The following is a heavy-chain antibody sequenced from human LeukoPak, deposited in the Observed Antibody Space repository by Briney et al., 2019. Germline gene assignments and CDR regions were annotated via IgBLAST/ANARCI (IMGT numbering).Heavy chain of an antibody. CDR3: AKVLFSFRSLEWFLKGYFDY. D-gene: IGHD3-3*01. J-gene: IGHJ4*02. CDR2: IRYDGSNR. CDR1: GFTFSSYG. V-gene: IGHV3-30*02. Sequence: GGSLRLSCAASGFTFSSYGMHWVRQAPGKGLEWVAFIRYDGSNRYYADSVKGRFTISRDNSKNTLYLQMNSLRAEDTAVYYCAKVLFSFRSLEWFLKGYFDYWGQGTLVTVSS.